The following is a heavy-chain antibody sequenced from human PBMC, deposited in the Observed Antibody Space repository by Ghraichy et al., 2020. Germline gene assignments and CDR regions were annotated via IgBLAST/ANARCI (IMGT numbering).Heavy chain of an antibody. V-gene: IGHV1-8*01. CDR2: MNPKSGNT. J-gene: IGHJ4*02. Sequence: ALVKVSCKASGYTFSNYDINWVRQAPGQGLEYMGWMNPKSGNTGFVQKFQGRVTISTDTSAETAYMEMNSLTSEDMAVYYCARAIRNELWSDYWGQGTLVTVSS. D-gene: IGHD7-27*01. CDR3: ARAIRNELWSDY. CDR1: GYTFSNYD.